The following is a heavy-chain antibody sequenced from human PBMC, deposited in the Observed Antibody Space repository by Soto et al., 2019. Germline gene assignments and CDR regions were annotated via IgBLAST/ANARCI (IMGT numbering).Heavy chain of an antibody. Sequence: SETLSLTCAVSGGSISSGGYSWSWIRQHPGKGLEWIGYIYYSGSTYYNPSLKSRVTISVGTSKNQFSLKLNSVTAADTAVYYCARSSTSANYFDYWGQGTLVTVSS. CDR1: GGSISSGGYS. J-gene: IGHJ4*02. CDR2: IYYSGST. V-gene: IGHV4-31*11. CDR3: ARSSTSANYFDY. D-gene: IGHD2-2*01.